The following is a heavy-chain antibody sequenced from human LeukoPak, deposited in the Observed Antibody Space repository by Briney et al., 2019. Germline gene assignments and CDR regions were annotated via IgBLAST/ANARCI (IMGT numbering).Heavy chain of an antibody. CDR2: IYYRGST. V-gene: IGHV4-59*01. D-gene: IGHD1-26*01. CDR3: ARDHGIVGATIGFDY. Sequence: SETLSLTCTVSGGSISSYYWSWIRQPPGKGLEWIGYIYYRGSTNYNPSLKSRVTISVDTSKNQFSLELSSVTAADTAVYYCARDHGIVGATIGFDYWVQGTLVTVSS. J-gene: IGHJ4*02. CDR1: GGSISSYY.